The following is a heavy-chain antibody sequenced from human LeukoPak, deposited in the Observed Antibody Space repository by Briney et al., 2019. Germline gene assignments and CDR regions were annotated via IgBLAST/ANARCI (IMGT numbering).Heavy chain of an antibody. J-gene: IGHJ4*02. Sequence: GRSLRLSCAASGLTFSSYAMHWVRQAPGKGLEWVAVISYDGSNKYYADSVKGRFTISRDNSKNTLYLQMNSLRAEDTAVYYCASGIVPAAHWGQGTLVTVSS. D-gene: IGHD2-2*01. CDR2: ISYDGSNK. CDR1: GLTFSSYA. V-gene: IGHV3-30-3*01. CDR3: ASGIVPAAH.